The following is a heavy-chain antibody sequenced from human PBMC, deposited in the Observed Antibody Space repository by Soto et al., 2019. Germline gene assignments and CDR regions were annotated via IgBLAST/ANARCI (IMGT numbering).Heavy chain of an antibody. CDR1: GCTFTSYA. Sequence: ASVKVSCKASGCTFTSYAMHWVRQAPGQRLEWMGWINAGNGNTKYSQKFQGRVTITRDTSASTAYMELSSLRSEDTAVYYCARDLGATKPYYYYYGMDVWGQGTTVTVSS. D-gene: IGHD1-26*01. CDR3: ARDLGATKPYYYYYGMDV. V-gene: IGHV1-3*01. J-gene: IGHJ6*02. CDR2: INAGNGNT.